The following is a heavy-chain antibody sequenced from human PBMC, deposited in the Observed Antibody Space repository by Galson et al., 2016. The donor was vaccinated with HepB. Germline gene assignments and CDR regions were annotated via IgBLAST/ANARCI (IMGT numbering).Heavy chain of an antibody. CDR2: VYYSGST. CDR3: ARDNTRKTRDLDY. V-gene: IGHV4-61*08. J-gene: IGHJ4*02. Sequence: SETLSLTCNVSGGSVSSADYYWSWIRQPPGKGLEWIGYVYYSGSTNYNPSLKSRVTISLDTSKNQFSLNLNSVTAADTAVYYCARDNTRKTRDLDYWGQGALVAVSS. CDR1: GGSVSSADYY. D-gene: IGHD2-15*01.